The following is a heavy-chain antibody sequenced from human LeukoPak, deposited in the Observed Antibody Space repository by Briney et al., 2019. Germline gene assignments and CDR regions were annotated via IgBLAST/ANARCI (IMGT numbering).Heavy chain of an antibody. CDR2: ISSSGSTI. CDR1: GFTISDYY. J-gene: IGHJ4*02. Sequence: GGSLRLSCAASGFTISDYYMSWIRQAPGKGLEGVSYISSSGSTIYYADSVKGRLTISRDNAKNSLYLQMNSLRAEDTAVYYCPRDRGYSSRRPGWGQGTLVTVSS. V-gene: IGHV3-11*04. CDR3: PRDRGYSSRRPG. D-gene: IGHD6-13*01.